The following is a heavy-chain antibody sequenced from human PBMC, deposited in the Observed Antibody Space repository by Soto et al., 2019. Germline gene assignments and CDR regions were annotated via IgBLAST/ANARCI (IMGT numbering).Heavy chain of an antibody. CDR2: ISAHNGNT. J-gene: IGHJ4*02. V-gene: IGHV1-18*01. CDR1: GYGFTTYG. Sequence: QIHLVKSGAEVKKPGASVKVSCKGSGYGFTTYGITWVRQAPGQGLEWMAWISAHNGNTNYAQKLQGRVTVTRDTSTSIAYMELRSLRSDDTAVYYCARGRYGDYWGQGALVTVSS. CDR3: ARGRYGDY. D-gene: IGHD1-1*01.